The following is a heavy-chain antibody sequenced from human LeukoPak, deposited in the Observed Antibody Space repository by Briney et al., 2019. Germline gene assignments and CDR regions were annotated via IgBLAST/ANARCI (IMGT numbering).Heavy chain of an antibody. CDR3: AKPRDIDSWAFDV. J-gene: IGHJ3*01. D-gene: IGHD2-15*01. V-gene: IGHV3-30*18. Sequence: TGGSLRLSCAASGFTFNNHDMHWVRQAPGKGLEWVAGISYDGRNKYYADSVKGRFTISRDNSKNTLNLQMNSLRTEDTAVYYCAKPRDIDSWAFDVWGQGTMVTVS. CDR2: ISYDGRNK. CDR1: GFTFNNHD.